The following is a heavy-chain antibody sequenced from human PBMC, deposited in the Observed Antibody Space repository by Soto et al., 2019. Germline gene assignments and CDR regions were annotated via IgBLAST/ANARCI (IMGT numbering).Heavy chain of an antibody. V-gene: IGHV4-39*01. CDR2: IYYSGST. D-gene: IGHD2-2*01. J-gene: IGHJ5*02. CDR3: ARHEVVPAASDTDVWWFDP. Sequence: PSETLSLTCTVSGGSISSSSYYWGWIRQPPGKGLEWIGSIYYSGSTYYNPSLKSRVTISVDTSKNQFSLKLSSVTAADTAVYYCARHEVVPAASDTDVWWFDPWGQGTLVTVSS. CDR1: GGSISSSSYY.